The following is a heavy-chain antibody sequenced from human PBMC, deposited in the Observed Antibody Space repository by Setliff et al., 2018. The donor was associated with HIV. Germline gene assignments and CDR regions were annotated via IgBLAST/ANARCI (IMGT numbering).Heavy chain of an antibody. V-gene: IGHV4-39*07. CDR2: INHNGST. Sequence: SETLSLTCTVSGGSISSNSYYWGWIRQPPGKGLEWIGEINHNGSTNYNPSLKSRVIISVDTSKNQFSLKLTSVTAADTAVYYCARGRTQWPNYNYFDPWGLGTLVTGSS. CDR1: GGSISSNSYY. D-gene: IGHD6-19*01. CDR3: ARGRTQWPNYNYFDP. J-gene: IGHJ5*02.